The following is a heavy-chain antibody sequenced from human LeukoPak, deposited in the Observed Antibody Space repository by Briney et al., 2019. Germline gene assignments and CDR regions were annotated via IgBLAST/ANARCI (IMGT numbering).Heavy chain of an antibody. V-gene: IGHV4-59*01. CDR3: ARDLKGNCSSTSCENWFDP. J-gene: IGHJ5*02. CDR1: GGSISSYN. CDR2: IYYSGST. D-gene: IGHD2-2*01. Sequence: SETLSLTCTVSGGSISSYNWSWIRQPPGKGLEWIGYIYYSGSTNYNPSLKSRVTISVDTSKNQFSLKLSSVTAPDTAVYYCARDLKGNCSSTSCENWFDPWGQGTLVTVSS.